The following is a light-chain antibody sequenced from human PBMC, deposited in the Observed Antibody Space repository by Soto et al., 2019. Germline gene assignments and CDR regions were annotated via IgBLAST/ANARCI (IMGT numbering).Light chain of an antibody. CDR2: AAS. V-gene: IGKV1-12*01. CDR1: QGLGSW. Sequence: DIQMTQSPSSASASVGDRVTITCRASQGLGSWLAWYQQQPGKAPKLLISAASNLQSGVPSRFSGSGSATDFTLTISSLQPEDSATYYCQQTSQFPLTCGGGTKVEIK. J-gene: IGKJ4*01. CDR3: QQTSQFPLT.